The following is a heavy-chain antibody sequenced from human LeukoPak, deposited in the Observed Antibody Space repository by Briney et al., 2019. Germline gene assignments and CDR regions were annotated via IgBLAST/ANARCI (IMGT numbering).Heavy chain of an antibody. J-gene: IGHJ4*02. CDR2: INHSGST. Sequence: PSETLSLTCAVYGGSFSGYYRSWIRQPPGKGLEWIGEINHSGSTNYNPSLKSRVTISVDTSKNQFSLKLSSVTAADTAVYYCARKLYSGSYWDWGQGTLVTVSS. D-gene: IGHD1-26*01. V-gene: IGHV4-34*01. CDR3: ARKLYSGSYWD. CDR1: GGSFSGYY.